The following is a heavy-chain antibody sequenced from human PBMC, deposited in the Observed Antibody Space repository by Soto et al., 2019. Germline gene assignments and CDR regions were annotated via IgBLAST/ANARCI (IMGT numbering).Heavy chain of an antibody. CDR1: GGSISSGGYY. V-gene: IGHV4-31*03. D-gene: IGHD4-17*01. J-gene: IGHJ4*02. CDR2: IYYSGST. Sequence: QVQLQESGPGLVKPSQTLSLTCTVSGGSISSGGYYWSWIRQHPGKGLEWIGYIYYSGSTYYNPSPKRRVTISVDTSKNQFPLKLSSVTAADTAVYYCARSPEATVTAFDYWGQGTLVTVSS. CDR3: ARSPEATVTAFDY.